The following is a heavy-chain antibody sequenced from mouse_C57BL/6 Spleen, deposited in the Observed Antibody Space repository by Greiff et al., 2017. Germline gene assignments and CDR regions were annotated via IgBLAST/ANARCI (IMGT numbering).Heavy chain of an antibody. CDR2: IWGVGST. CDR3: ASLYGYDGFAY. CDR1: GFSLTSYG. D-gene: IGHD2-2*01. Sequence: VKVVESGPGLVAPSQSLSITCTVSGFSLTSYGVDWVRQSPGKGLEWLGVIWGVGSTNYNSALKSRLSISKDNSKSQVFLKMNSLQTDDTAMYYCASLYGYDGFAYWGQGTLVTVSA. V-gene: IGHV2-6*01. J-gene: IGHJ3*01.